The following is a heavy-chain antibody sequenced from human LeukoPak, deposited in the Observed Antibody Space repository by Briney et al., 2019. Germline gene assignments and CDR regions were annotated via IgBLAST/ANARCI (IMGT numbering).Heavy chain of an antibody. J-gene: IGHJ4*02. V-gene: IGHV1-46*01. D-gene: IGHD6-6*01. CDR2: INPSGGST. Sequence: MGIINPSGGSTSYAQKFQGRVTMTRDTSTSTVYMELSSLRSEDTAVYYCARVVYSSSSFDYWGQGTLVTVSS. CDR3: ARVVYSSSSFDY.